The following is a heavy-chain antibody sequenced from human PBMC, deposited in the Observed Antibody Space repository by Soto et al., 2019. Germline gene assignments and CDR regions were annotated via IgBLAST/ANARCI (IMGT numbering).Heavy chain of an antibody. CDR1: GFVLKNYE. V-gene: IGHV3-48*03. CDR2: ISNSGNTI. CDR3: ARDIDNRDYYYGLDV. Sequence: EVQLVESGGGLVQPGGSLRLSCVASGFVLKNYEMNWVRQAPGKGLEWISYISNSGNTIYVADSMRGRFTISRDNAKNSLFLQMNSLRADDTAVYYCARDIDNRDYYYGLDVWGQGTTVTVSS. J-gene: IGHJ6*02. D-gene: IGHD1-20*01.